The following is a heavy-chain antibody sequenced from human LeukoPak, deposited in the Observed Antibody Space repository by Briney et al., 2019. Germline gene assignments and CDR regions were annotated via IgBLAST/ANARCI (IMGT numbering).Heavy chain of an antibody. CDR1: GCSISSGSYV. D-gene: IGHD5-24*01. J-gene: IGHJ4*02. V-gene: IGHV4-61*02. Sequence: SQTLSLTCTVSGCSISSGSYVWSWIRQPAGKGLEWIGRIYTSGTTDYNPSLKSRITISMDTSKNHVSLKLSSVTAADTAVYYFWRGGWPLYYFDYWGQGILVTVSS. CDR2: IYTSGTT. CDR3: WRGGWPLYYFDY.